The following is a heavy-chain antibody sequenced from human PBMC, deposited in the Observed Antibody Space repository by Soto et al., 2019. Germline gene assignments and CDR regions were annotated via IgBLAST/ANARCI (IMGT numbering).Heavy chain of an antibody. CDR2: ISYEGSNK. D-gene: IGHD1-26*01. J-gene: IGHJ6*02. Sequence: PGGPLRLSCAASGFTFSSYGMHWVRQAPGKVLEWVAVISYEGSNKYYTDAVKGRFTISRDNSKSTLYLQMNSLRAEDTAVYYCGKGRSYYYYYGVDVWGQGTTVTVSS. CDR1: GFTFSSYG. V-gene: IGHV3-30*18. CDR3: GKGRSYYYYYGVDV.